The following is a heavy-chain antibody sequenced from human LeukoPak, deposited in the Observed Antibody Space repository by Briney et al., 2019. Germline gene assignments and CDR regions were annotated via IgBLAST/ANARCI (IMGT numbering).Heavy chain of an antibody. Sequence: PGGSLRLSCAASGFTFDDYAMHWVRQAPGKGLEWVSLISWDGGSTYYADSVKGRFTISRDNSKNSLYLQMNSLRAEDTALDYCAKDTGYDFWTGKENYYMDVWGKGTTVTVSS. CDR1: GFTFDDYA. J-gene: IGHJ6*03. D-gene: IGHD3-3*01. V-gene: IGHV3-43D*03. CDR2: ISWDGGST. CDR3: AKDTGYDFWTGKENYYMDV.